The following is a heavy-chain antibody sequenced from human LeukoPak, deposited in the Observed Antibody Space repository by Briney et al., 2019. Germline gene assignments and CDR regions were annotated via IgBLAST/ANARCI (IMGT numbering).Heavy chain of an antibody. J-gene: IGHJ3*02. CDR2: ISWNSGSI. V-gene: IGHV3-9*03. CDR1: GFTFDDYA. CDR3: AKESPERAFDI. Sequence: SLRLSCAASGFTFDDYAMHWVRQAPGKGLEWVSGISWNSGSIGYADSVKGRFTISRDNAKNSLYLQMNSLRAEDMALYYCAKESPERAFDIWGQGTMVTVSS.